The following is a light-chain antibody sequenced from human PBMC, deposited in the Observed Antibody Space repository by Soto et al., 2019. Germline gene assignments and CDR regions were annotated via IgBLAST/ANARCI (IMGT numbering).Light chain of an antibody. V-gene: IGKV3-15*01. CDR3: PQYNKWPLFT. CDR2: GAS. J-gene: IGKJ3*01. Sequence: IVMSQSPATLSVSPGQRATLSCRASQSISSNLAWYQQRPGQAPRLLIHGASTRATGVPARFRGSGSGTDFVLTISSLQSEDFAIYYCPQYNKWPLFTFGPGTRVDI. CDR1: QSISSN.